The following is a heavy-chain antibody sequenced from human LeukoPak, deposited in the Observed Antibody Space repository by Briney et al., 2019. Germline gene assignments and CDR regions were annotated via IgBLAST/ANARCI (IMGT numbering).Heavy chain of an antibody. V-gene: IGHV3-23*01. CDR3: TYQLLLRAWFDP. Sequence: GGTLRLSCAASGFTFSSYGMSWVRQAPGKGLEWVSAISGSGGSTYYADSVKGRFTISRDNSKNTLYLQMNSLRAEDTAVYYCTYQLLLRAWFDPWGQGTLVTVSS. CDR1: GFTFSSYG. D-gene: IGHD2-2*01. J-gene: IGHJ5*02. CDR2: ISGSGGST.